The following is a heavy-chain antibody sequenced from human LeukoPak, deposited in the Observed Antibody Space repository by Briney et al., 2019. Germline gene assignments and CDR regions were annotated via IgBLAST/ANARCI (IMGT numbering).Heavy chain of an antibody. V-gene: IGHV4-59*08. CDR2: IYYSGST. J-gene: IGHJ3*02. D-gene: IGHD5-12*01. CDR1: GGSISSYY. CDR3: ARPSPVATMANDAFDI. Sequence: SETLSLTCTVSGGSISSYYWSWIRQPPGKGLEWIGSIYYSGSTNYNPSLKSRVTISVDTSKNQFSLKLSSVTAADTAVFYCARPSPVATMANDAFDIWGQGTMVTVSS.